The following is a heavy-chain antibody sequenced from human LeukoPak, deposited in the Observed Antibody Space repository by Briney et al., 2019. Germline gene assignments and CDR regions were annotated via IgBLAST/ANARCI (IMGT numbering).Heavy chain of an antibody. V-gene: IGHV1-46*01. CDR2: INPSGGST. CDR1: GYTFTSCY. D-gene: IGHD6-6*01. Sequence: ASVKVSCKASGYTFTSCYMHWVRQAPGQGLEWMGIINPSGGSTSYAQKFQGRVTMTRDMSTSTVYMELSSLRSEDTAVYYCARDRSSALFDYWGQGTLDTVSS. CDR3: ARDRSSALFDY. J-gene: IGHJ4*02.